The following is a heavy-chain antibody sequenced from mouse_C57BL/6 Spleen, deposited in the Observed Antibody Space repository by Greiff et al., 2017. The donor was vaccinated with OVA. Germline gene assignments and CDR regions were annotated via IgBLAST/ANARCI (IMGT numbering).Heavy chain of an antibody. CDR2: IHPNSGNT. V-gene: IGHV1-64*01. CDR1: GYTFTSYW. CDR3: ARPSLVARDYAMDY. J-gene: IGHJ4*01. Sequence: QVQLQQPGAELVKPGASVKLSCKASGYTFTSYWMHWVKQRPGQGLEWIGMIHPNSGNTNYNEKFKSKATLTVDKSSSTAYMQLRSLTAEDSAVYYCARPSLVARDYAMDYWGQGTSVTVSS. D-gene: IGHD1-1*01.